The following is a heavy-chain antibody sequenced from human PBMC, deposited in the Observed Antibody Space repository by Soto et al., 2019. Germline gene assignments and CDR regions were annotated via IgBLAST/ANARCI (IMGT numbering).Heavy chain of an antibody. CDR2: IYYSGST. CDR3: ARLKMIGHSSGYYYYGMDV. J-gene: IGHJ6*02. V-gene: IGHV4-59*08. D-gene: IGHD3-22*01. CDR1: GGSISSYY. Sequence: TLSLTCTVSGGSISSYYWSWIRQPPGKGLEWIGYIYYSGSTNYNPSLKSRVTISVDTSKNQFSLKLSSVTAADTAVYYCARLKMIGHSSGYYYYGMDVWGQGTTVTVSS.